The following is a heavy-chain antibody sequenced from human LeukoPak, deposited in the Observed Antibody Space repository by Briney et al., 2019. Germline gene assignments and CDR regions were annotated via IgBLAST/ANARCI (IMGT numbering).Heavy chain of an antibody. D-gene: IGHD3-10*01. J-gene: IGHJ3*01. V-gene: IGHV3-7*05. Sequence: QSGGSLRLSCAASGFTFSSYAMHWVRQAPGKGLEWVANIKEDGSEKYYVDSVKGRFTISRDNAKNSLYPQMNSLRAEDTALYYCARAGIVWFGESLFDVWGQGTMVTVSS. CDR3: ARAGIVWFGESLFDV. CDR2: IKEDGSEK. CDR1: GFTFSSYA.